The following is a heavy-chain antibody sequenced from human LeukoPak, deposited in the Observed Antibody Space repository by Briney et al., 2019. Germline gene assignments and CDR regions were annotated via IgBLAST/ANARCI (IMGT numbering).Heavy chain of an antibody. J-gene: IGHJ4*02. V-gene: IGHV1-2*02. CDR1: GYTFTGYY. CDR3: ARDRAQGGSSPDY. D-gene: IGHD6-6*01. CDR2: INPNSGGT. Sequence: ASVKVSCKASGYTFTGYYMHWVRQAPGQGLEWMGWINPNSGGTNYAQKFQGRVTMTRDTSISTAYMELSRLRSDDTAVYYCARDRAQGGSSPDYWGQGTLVTVSS.